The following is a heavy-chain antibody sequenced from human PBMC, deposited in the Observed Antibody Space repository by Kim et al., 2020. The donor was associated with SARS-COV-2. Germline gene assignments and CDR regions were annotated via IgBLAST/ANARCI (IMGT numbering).Heavy chain of an antibody. CDR3: EREKYYGSGSLYYYYYYGMDV. J-gene: IGHJ6*02. V-gene: IGHV4-39*07. D-gene: IGHD3-10*01. CDR1: GGSISSSSYY. CDR2: IYYSGST. Sequence: SETLSLTCTVSGGSISSSSYYWGWIRQPPGKGLEWIGSIYYSGSTYYNPSLKIRVTISVDTSKNKFSLKLISVTAADTAVYYCEREKYYGSGSLYYYYYYGMDVWGQGTTVTVSS.